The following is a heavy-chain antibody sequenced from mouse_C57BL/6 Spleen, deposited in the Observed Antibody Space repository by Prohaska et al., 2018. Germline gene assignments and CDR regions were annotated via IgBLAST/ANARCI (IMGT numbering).Heavy chain of an antibody. J-gene: IGHJ1*03. CDR1: GFNIKDYY. D-gene: IGHD2-3*01. Sequence: EVQLQQSGAELVRPGASVKLSCTASGFNIKDYYMHWLKQRPEQGLELIGWIEPETGDTEYASKFQGKATITADTSSNTAYLQLSSLTSEDTAVYYCITRGYYPYWYFDVWGTGTTVTVSS. CDR3: ITRGYYPYWYFDV. V-gene: IGHV14-4*01. CDR2: IEPETGDT.